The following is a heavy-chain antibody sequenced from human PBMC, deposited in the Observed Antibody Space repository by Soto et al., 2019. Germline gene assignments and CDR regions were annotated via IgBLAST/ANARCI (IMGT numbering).Heavy chain of an antibody. D-gene: IGHD6-19*01. V-gene: IGHV4-4*02. Sequence: QLQLQESGPGLVKPSGTLSLTCTVSGDSVITNRWWGWVRQSPGKGLEWIAGMFHSGSTNYSPSLDSRVTLSVDKSKKQSSLKMHSVTAADTAVYFCVMSPGWYKIDSWGQGIVVTVSS. CDR2: MFHSGST. J-gene: IGHJ4*02. CDR3: VMSPGWYKIDS. CDR1: GDSVITNRW.